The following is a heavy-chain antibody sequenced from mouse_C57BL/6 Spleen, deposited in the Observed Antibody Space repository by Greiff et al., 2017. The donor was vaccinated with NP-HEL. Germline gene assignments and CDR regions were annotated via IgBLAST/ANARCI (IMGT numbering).Heavy chain of an antibody. D-gene: IGHD1-1*01. CDR1: GYTFTSYW. J-gene: IGHJ4*01. CDR3: ARKAFTTVVATRYYAMDY. CDR2: IDPSDSYT. Sequence: VQLQQPGAELVRPGTSVKLSCKASGYTFTSYWMHWVKQRPGQGLEWIGVIDPSDSYTNYNQKFKGKATLTVDTSSSTAYMQLSSLTSEDSAVYYCARKAFTTVVATRYYAMDYWGQGTSVTVSS. V-gene: IGHV1-59*01.